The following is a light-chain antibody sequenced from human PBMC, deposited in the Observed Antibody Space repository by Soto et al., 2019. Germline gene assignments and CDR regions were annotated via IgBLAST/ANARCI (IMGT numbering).Light chain of an antibody. V-gene: IGKV3-20*01. CDR1: QTVRSNY. CDR2: GVS. Sequence: DIVLTQSPGTLSLSPGEIAILSCSATQTVRSNYLAWYQQKSGQAPRLLIYGVSSRATGIPERFSGSGSGTDFTLNISRLEPEDFAVYYCQQYTRSPFTFGQGTKLEI. J-gene: IGKJ2*01. CDR3: QQYTRSPFT.